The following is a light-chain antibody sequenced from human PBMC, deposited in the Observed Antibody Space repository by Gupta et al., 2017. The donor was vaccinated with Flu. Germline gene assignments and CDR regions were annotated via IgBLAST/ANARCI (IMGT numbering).Light chain of an antibody. CDR2: EVT. CDR3: SSYAGSNNWV. V-gene: IGLV2-8*01. CDR1: SSDVGGYNY. Sequence: SATISCTGTSSDVGGYNYVSWYQQDAGNPPKLMIYEVTKRPSGVPDRFSGSKSGNTASLTVSGLQAEDEADYYCSSYAGSNNWVFGGGTKLTVL. J-gene: IGLJ3*02.